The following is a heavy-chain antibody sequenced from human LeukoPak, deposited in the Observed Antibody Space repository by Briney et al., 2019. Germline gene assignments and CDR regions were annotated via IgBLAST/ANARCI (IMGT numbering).Heavy chain of an antibody. CDR3: TRARGGYYYVHFDY. V-gene: IGHV3-49*04. Sequence: GRSLRLSCTASGFTFGDYAMSWVRQAPGKGLEWVGFIRSKAYGGTTEYAASVKGRFTISRDDSKSIAYLQMNSLKTEDAAVYYCTRARGGYYYVHFDYWGQGTLVTVSS. J-gene: IGHJ4*02. CDR2: IRSKAYGGTT. CDR1: GFTFGDYA. D-gene: IGHD3-22*01.